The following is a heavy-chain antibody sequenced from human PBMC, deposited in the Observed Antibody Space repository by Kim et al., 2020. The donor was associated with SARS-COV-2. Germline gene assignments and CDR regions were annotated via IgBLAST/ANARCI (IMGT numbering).Heavy chain of an antibody. CDR2: IYHSGST. Sequence: SETLSLTCTISGDSINSSNWWTWVRQPPGRGLEWIGEIYHSGSTNYKSSVKSRVSISLDKPKNQFTLKLTSVTAADTAVYYCARSELWALYYGLDVWGQG. V-gene: IGHV4-4*02. J-gene: IGHJ6*02. CDR1: GDSINSSNW. D-gene: IGHD2-21*01. CDR3: ARSELWALYYGLDV.